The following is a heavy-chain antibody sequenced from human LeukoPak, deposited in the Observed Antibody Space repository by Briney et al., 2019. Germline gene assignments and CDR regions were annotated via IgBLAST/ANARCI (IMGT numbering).Heavy chain of an antibody. CDR2: MNPSSGDT. J-gene: IGHJ3*02. CDR1: GYTFTGYY. V-gene: IGHV1-8*03. CDR3: ARVDRGAFDI. D-gene: IGHD2-2*03. Sequence: ASVKVSCKASGYTFTGYYMHWVRQAPGQGPEWMGWMNPSSGDTGYAQKFQGRVTFTRDTSTNTAYMELSSLTSEDTAVYYCARVDRGAFDIWGQGTMVTVSS.